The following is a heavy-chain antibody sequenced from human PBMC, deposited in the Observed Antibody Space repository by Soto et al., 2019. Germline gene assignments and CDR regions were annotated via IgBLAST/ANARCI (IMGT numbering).Heavy chain of an antibody. J-gene: IGHJ5*02. CDR1: GFSLSTSGVA. D-gene: IGHD1-1*01. CDR3: AHRPPERGLATFDP. Sequence: XVKPTQTLTLTCTFSGFSLSTSGVAVGWIRQPPGKALEWLALIYWDDDKRYSPSLKSRLTITKDTSKNQVVLTMTNMDPVDTATYYCAHRPPERGLATFDPWGQGTLVTVSS. V-gene: IGHV2-5*02. CDR2: IYWDDDK.